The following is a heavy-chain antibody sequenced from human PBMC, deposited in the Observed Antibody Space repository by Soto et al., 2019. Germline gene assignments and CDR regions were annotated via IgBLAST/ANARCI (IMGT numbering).Heavy chain of an antibody. Sequence: SETLSLTCTVSGGSISSNSYSWGWIRQPPGKGLEWIGTIYNSGSTYYNSSLKSRVTVSVDTSKNQFSLKLSSVTAADTAVYYCARHKRSWSGAPFDHSGQGPLVTVSS. CDR2: IYNSGST. D-gene: IGHD2-8*02. V-gene: IGHV4-39*01. CDR3: ARHKRSWSGAPFDH. J-gene: IGHJ4*02. CDR1: GGSISSNSYS.